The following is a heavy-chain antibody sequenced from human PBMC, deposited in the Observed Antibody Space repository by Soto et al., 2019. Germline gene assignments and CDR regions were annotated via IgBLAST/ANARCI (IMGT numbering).Heavy chain of an antibody. J-gene: IGHJ6*02. V-gene: IGHV4-39*01. Sequence: QLQLQESGPGLVKPSETLSLTCTVSGGSITSSSYYWGWIRQPPGKGLALIGSIYYSGSTYYNPSLMSRVTISVDTSKNQCFLKLGSVTASDTAVYYCARWRTGTNYCYYYGMDVWGQGTTVTVSS. CDR2: IYYSGST. CDR3: ARWRTGTNYCYYYGMDV. CDR1: GGSITSSSYY. D-gene: IGHD1-7*01.